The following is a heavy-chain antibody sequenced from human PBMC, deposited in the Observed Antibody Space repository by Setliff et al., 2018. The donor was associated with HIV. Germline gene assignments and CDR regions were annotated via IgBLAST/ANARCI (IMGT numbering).Heavy chain of an antibody. Sequence: HPGGSLRLSCAASGFTFSSYSMNWVRQAPGKGLEWVSYISSSSSTIYYADSVKGRFTISRDNAKNSLYLQMNSLRAEDTAVYYCARDAYGGVDYWGQGTLVTVSS. CDR1: GFTFSSYS. CDR2: ISSSSSTI. D-gene: IGHD2-8*01. J-gene: IGHJ4*02. V-gene: IGHV3-48*01. CDR3: ARDAYGGVDY.